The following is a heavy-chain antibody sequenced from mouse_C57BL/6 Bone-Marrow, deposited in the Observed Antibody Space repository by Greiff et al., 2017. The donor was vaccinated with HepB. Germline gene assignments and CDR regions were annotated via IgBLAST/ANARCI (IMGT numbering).Heavy chain of an antibody. Sequence: EVQLVESGGGLVKPGGSLKLSCAASGFTFSSYAMSWVRQTPEKRLEWVATISDGGSYTYYPDNVKGRFTISRDNAKNNRYLQMSHLKSEDTAMYYCARAGSSYNFDYWGQGTTLTVSS. D-gene: IGHD1-1*01. CDR1: GFTFSSYA. CDR2: ISDGGSYT. J-gene: IGHJ2*01. CDR3: ARAGSSYNFDY. V-gene: IGHV5-4*01.